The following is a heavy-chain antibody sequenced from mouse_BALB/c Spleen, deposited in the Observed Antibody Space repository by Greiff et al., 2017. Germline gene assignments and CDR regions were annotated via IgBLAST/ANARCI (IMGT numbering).Heavy chain of an antibody. CDR1: GYTFTSYY. D-gene: IGHD2-1*01. CDR2: INPSNGGT. Sequence: QVQLQQPGAELVKPGASVKLSCKASGYTFTSYYMYWVKQRPGQGLEWIGGINPSNGGTNFNEKFKSKATLTVDKSSSTAYMQLSSLTSEDSAVYYCTRDGNYWFAYWGQGTLVTVSA. J-gene: IGHJ3*01. CDR3: TRDGNYWFAY. V-gene: IGHV1S81*02.